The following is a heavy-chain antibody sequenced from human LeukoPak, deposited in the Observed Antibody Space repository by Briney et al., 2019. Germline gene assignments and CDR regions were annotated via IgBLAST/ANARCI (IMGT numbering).Heavy chain of an antibody. Sequence: SETLFLTCTVSVGSVSSGSYYWSWIPQPPGKGMDWIGYIYYSGCTTYNPSLKSRVTISVDTSKTKFSLKLSSVTAADTAVYYCARVPISTTARGYFDYWGQGTLVTVSS. CDR3: ARVPISTTARGYFDY. D-gene: IGHD4-17*01. CDR2: IYYSGCT. V-gene: IGHV4-61*01. J-gene: IGHJ4*02. CDR1: VGSVSSGSYY.